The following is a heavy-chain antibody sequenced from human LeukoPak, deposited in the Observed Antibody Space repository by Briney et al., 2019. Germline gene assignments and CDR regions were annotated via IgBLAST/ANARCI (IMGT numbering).Heavy chain of an antibody. Sequence: GGSLRLSCTASGFTFGDYAMSWVRQAPGKGLEWVSYISSSGSTIYYADSVKGRFTISRDNAKNSLYLQMNSLRAEDTAVYYCARGRGSAAYNWFDPWGQGTLVTVSS. J-gene: IGHJ5*02. CDR2: ISSSGSTI. V-gene: IGHV3-11*01. CDR1: GFTFGDYA. D-gene: IGHD2-2*01. CDR3: ARGRGSAAYNWFDP.